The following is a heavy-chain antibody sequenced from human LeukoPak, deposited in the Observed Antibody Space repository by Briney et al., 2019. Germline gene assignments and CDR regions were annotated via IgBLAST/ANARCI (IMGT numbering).Heavy chain of an antibody. D-gene: IGHD1-26*01. CDR1: GDSVSSNSAV. Sequence: SQTLSLTCAISGDSVSSNSAVWNWIRLSPSRGLEWLGRTYYRSKWNNHYAVSVKSRITINPDTSKNQFSLQLNSVTPEDTAVYYCARGAVGSSYFDYWGQGTLVTVSS. V-gene: IGHV6-1*01. CDR2: TYYRSKWNN. CDR3: ARGAVGSSYFDY. J-gene: IGHJ4*02.